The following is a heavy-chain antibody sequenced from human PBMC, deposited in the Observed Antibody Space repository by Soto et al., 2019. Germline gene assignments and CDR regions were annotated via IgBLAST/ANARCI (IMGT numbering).Heavy chain of an antibody. CDR1: GGSVNSGGYS. CDR3: TRGVLA. CDR2: ISPSGSP. D-gene: IGHD2-8*01. J-gene: IGHJ5*02. Sequence: QVQLQESGSRLVRPSQTVSLTCSVSGGSVNSGGYSWSWIRQPPGEVVEWIGFISPSGSPAYNPSLKSRVTISVDRSNNQISLELSSVTAADTAVYYCTRGVLAWGPGTRVTVSS. V-gene: IGHV4-30-2*01.